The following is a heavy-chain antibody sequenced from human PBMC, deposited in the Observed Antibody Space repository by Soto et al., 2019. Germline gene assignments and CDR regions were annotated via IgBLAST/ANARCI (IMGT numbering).Heavy chain of an antibody. Sequence: AASVKVSCKASGYTFTSYYMHWVRQAPGQGLEWMGIINPSGGSTSYAQKFQGRVTMTRDTSTSTVYMELSSLRSEDTAVYYCARAGCSSTSCYVKRLRAFDIWGQGTMVTVSS. D-gene: IGHD2-2*01. CDR3: ARAGCSSTSCYVKRLRAFDI. V-gene: IGHV1-46*03. CDR2: INPSGGST. J-gene: IGHJ3*02. CDR1: GYTFTSYY.